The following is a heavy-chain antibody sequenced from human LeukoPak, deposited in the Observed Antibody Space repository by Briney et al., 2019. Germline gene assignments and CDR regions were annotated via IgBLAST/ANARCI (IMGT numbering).Heavy chain of an antibody. J-gene: IGHJ3*02. Sequence: SETLSLTCTVSGGSLSSSSYYWGWIRQPPGKGLEWIRSIYYSGSTYYNPSLKSRVTISVDTSKNQFSLKLSSVTAADTAVYYCARQRPGIAVAGSHDAFDIWGQGTMVTVSS. CDR1: GGSLSSSSYY. CDR2: IYYSGST. V-gene: IGHV4-39*01. D-gene: IGHD6-19*01. CDR3: ARQRPGIAVAGSHDAFDI.